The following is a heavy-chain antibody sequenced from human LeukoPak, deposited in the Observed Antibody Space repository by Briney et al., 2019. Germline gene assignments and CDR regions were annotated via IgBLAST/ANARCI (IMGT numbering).Heavy chain of an antibody. J-gene: IGHJ4*02. Sequence: GASVKVSCKASGYTFTSYGITWVRQAPGQGLKWMGWISAYNGNTNYAQKLQGRVTMIKDTSTSTAYMELRSLRSDDTAVYHCARDLGNALPTALDYWGQGTLVTVSS. CDR3: ARDLGNALPTALDY. CDR1: GYTFTSYG. V-gene: IGHV1-18*01. D-gene: IGHD1-1*01. CDR2: ISAYNGNT.